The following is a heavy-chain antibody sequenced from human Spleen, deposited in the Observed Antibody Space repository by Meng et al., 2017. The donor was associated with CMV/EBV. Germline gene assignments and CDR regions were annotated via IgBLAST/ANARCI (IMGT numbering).Heavy chain of an antibody. CDR3: ARETGTAFNYFDY. CDR1: GFTFSSYA. CDR2: ISYDGSNK. Sequence: QVQLVGSGGGVVQPGRSLRLSCAASGFTFSSYAMHWVRQAPGKGLEWVAVISYDGSNKYYADSVKGRFTISRDNSKNTLYLQMNSLRAEDTAVYYCARETGTAFNYFDYWGQGTLVTVSS. V-gene: IGHV3-30-3*01. J-gene: IGHJ4*02. D-gene: IGHD1-1*01.